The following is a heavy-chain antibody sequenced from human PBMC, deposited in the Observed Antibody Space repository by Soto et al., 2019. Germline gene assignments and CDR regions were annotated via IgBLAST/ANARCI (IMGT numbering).Heavy chain of an antibody. D-gene: IGHD5-18*01. CDR2: IIPMFGTA. V-gene: IGHV1-69*12. CDR3: ASGIQLWLRRINAGYSG. Sequence: QVQLVQSGAEVKKPESSVKVSCKAPGGTFSTYAISWVRQAPGQGLEWMGGIIPMFGTANYAQRFQHRVTITADEYTNTVYMELTRLRSEDTAVYFCASGIQLWLRRINAGYSGWGQGTLVTVSS. CDR1: GGTFSTYA. J-gene: IGHJ4*02.